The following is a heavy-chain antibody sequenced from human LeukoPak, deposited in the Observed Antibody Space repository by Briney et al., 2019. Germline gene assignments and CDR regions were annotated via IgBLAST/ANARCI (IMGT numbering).Heavy chain of an antibody. J-gene: IGHJ5*02. CDR1: GFTFSSYG. CDR2: ISYDGSNK. CDR3: AKRGTVTQNWFDP. Sequence: GGSLRLSCAASGFTFSSYGMHWVRQAPGKGLEWVAVISYDGSNKYYADSVKGRFTISRDNSKNTLYLQMNSLRAEDTAVYYCAKRGTVTQNWFDPWGQGTLVTVSS. D-gene: IGHD4-17*01. V-gene: IGHV3-30*18.